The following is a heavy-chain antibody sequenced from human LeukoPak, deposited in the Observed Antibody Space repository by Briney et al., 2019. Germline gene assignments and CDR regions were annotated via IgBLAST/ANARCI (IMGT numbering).Heavy chain of an antibody. CDR2: INHSGST. J-gene: IGHJ4*02. Sequence: KTSETLSLTCAVYGGSFSGYYWSWIRQPPGKGLEWIGEINHSGSTNYNPSLKSRVTISVDTSKNQFSLKLSSVTAADTAVYYCAAFRAVAGYGGQETLVTVSS. CDR1: GGSFSGYY. V-gene: IGHV4-34*01. D-gene: IGHD6-19*01. CDR3: AAFRAVAGY.